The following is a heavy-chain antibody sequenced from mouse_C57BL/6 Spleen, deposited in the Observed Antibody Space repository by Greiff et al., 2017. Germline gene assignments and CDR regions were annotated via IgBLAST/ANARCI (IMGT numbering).Heavy chain of an antibody. CDR1: GYTFTSYW. V-gene: IGHV1-69*01. Sequence: QVQLQQPGAELVMPGASVKLSCKASGYTFTSYWMHWVKQRPGQGLEWIGEIDPSDSYTNYNQKFKGKSTLTVDKSSSTAYMQLSSLTSEDSAVYYCARKDYGSSYSLDYWGQGTTLTVSS. J-gene: IGHJ2*01. CDR3: ARKDYGSSYSLDY. D-gene: IGHD1-1*01. CDR2: IDPSDSYT.